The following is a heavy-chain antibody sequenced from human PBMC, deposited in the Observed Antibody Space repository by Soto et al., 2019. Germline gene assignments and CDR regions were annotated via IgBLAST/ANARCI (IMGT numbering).Heavy chain of an antibody. CDR3: ASAPGGYYYGMDV. Sequence: FTSYWIGWVRQIPGKGLEWMGIIYPGDSDTRYSPSFQGQVTISADKSISTAYLQWSSLKASDTAMYYCASAPGGYYYGMDVWGQGTTVTVSS. CDR2: IYPGDSDT. V-gene: IGHV5-51*01. J-gene: IGHJ6*02. CDR1: FTSYW.